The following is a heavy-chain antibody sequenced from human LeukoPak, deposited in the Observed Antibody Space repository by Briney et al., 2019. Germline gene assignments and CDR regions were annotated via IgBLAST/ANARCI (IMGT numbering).Heavy chain of an antibody. CDR3: ARDENDPGAVFDY. Sequence: GGSLRLSCAASGITVSSNYMSWVRQAPGKGLEWVSVIYSGGSTYYSDSVKGRFTISRDNSKNTLYLQMNSLRAEDTAVYYCARDENDPGAVFDYWGQGTLVTVSS. D-gene: IGHD3-16*01. V-gene: IGHV3-66*01. J-gene: IGHJ4*02. CDR2: IYSGGST. CDR1: GITVSSNY.